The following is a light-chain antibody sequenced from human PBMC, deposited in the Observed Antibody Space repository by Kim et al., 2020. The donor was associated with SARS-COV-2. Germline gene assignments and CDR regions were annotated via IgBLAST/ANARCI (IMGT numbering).Light chain of an antibody. V-gene: IGKV1-39*01. CDR3: QQGYSTQYT. J-gene: IGKJ2*01. CDR1: QSISSY. Sequence: SASVGDRVTITCRASQSISSYLNWYQQKPGKAPKLLIYAASSLQSGVPSRFSGSGSGTDFTLTISSLQPEDFATYYCQQGYSTQYTFGQGTKLEIK. CDR2: AAS.